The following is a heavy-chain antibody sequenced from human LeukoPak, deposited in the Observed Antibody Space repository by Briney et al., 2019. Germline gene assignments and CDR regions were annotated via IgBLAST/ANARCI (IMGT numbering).Heavy chain of an antibody. D-gene: IGHD2-8*01. Sequence: SETLSPTCAVYGGSFSGYYWSWIRQPPGKGLEWIGEINHSGSTNYNPSLKSRVTISVDTSKNQFSLKLSSVTAADTAVYYCARNPVSPYDAFDIWGQGTMVTVSS. CDR1: GGSFSGYY. CDR2: INHSGST. V-gene: IGHV4-34*01. J-gene: IGHJ3*02. CDR3: ARNPVSPYDAFDI.